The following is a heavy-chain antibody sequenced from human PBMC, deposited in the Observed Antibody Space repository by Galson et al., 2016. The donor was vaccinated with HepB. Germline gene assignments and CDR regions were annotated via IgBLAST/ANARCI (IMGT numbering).Heavy chain of an antibody. D-gene: IGHD2-2*01. Sequence: LSLTCTVSGGSITSGSYYWGWIRQSPGKGLVWIASIYHTGSTYYNPSLQSRVSISVDTSDNQFSLKLNSVTAADTAVYYCARIGRYCSISDCPGLDYWGQGTLVTVSS. CDR3: ARIGRYCSISDCPGLDY. CDR2: IYHTGST. J-gene: IGHJ4*02. V-gene: IGHV4-39*01. CDR1: GGSITSGSYY.